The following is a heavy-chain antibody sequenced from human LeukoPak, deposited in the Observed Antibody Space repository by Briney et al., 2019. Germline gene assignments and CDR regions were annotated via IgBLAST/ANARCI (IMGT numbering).Heavy chain of an antibody. CDR3: AREGFWSGYYDDAFDI. V-gene: IGHV4-4*07. CDR2: IYTSGST. CDR1: GGSISSYY. Sequence: SETLSLTCTVSGGSISSYYWSWIRQPAGKGLEWIGRIYTSGSTNYNPSLKSRVTMSVDTSKNQFSLKLSSVTGADTAVYYCAREGFWSGYYDDAFDIWGQGTMVTVSS. D-gene: IGHD3-3*01. J-gene: IGHJ3*02.